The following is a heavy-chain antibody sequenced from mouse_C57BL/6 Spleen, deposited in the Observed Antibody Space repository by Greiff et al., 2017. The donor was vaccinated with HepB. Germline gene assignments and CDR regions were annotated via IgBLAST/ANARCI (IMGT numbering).Heavy chain of an antibody. CDR1: GYTFTDYN. J-gene: IGHJ1*03. CDR3: ATGLGRYWYFDV. Sequence: EVQLQQSGPELVKPGASVKMSCKASGYTFTDYNMHWVKQSHGKSLEWIGYINPNNGGTSYNQKFKGKATLTVNKSSSTAYMELRSLTSEDSAVYYCATGLGRYWYFDVWGTGTTVTVSS. CDR2: INPNNGGT. V-gene: IGHV1-22*01.